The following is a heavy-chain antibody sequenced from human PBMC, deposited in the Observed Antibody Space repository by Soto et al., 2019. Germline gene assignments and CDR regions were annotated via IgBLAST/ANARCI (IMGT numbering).Heavy chain of an antibody. CDR3: ATTRLWAYYFDS. CDR1: GYTLTELS. V-gene: IGHV1-24*01. J-gene: IGHJ4*02. CDR2: FDPEDGET. Sequence: ASVKVSCKVSGYTLTELSMHWVRQAPGKGLEWMGGFDPEDGETIYAQKFQGRVTMTEDTSTDAAYMELSSLRSEDTAVYYCATTRLWAYYFDSWGQGTLVTVSS. D-gene: IGHD1-26*01.